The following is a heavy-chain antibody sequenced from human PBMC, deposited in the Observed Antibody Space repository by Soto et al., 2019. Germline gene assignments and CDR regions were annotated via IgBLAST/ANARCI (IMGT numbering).Heavy chain of an antibody. Sequence: LRLSCAASGFTFSSYGMHWVRQAPGKGLEWVAVISYDGSNKYYADSVKGRFTISRDNSKNTLYLQMNSLRAEDTAVYYCAKDSRSTPNSGWDYYYYGMDVWGQGTTVTVSS. V-gene: IGHV3-30*18. CDR3: AKDSRSTPNSGWDYYYYGMDV. CDR1: GFTFSSYG. CDR2: ISYDGSNK. D-gene: IGHD6-19*01. J-gene: IGHJ6*02.